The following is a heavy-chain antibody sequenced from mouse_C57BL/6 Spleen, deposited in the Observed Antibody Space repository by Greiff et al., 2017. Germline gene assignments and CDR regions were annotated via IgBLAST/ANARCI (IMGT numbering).Heavy chain of an antibody. CDR3: ARSLGYNNYSSYYYAMDY. D-gene: IGHD2-5*01. CDR2: FYPGDGDT. Sequence: QVQLQQSGPELVKPGASVKISCKASGYAFSSSWLNWVKQRPGKGLEWIGRFYPGDGDTNYNGKFKGKATLTADKSSSTAYMQLSSLTSEDSAVYFGARSLGYNNYSSYYYAMDYWGQGNSVTVSS. J-gene: IGHJ4*01. V-gene: IGHV1-82*01. CDR1: GYAFSSSW.